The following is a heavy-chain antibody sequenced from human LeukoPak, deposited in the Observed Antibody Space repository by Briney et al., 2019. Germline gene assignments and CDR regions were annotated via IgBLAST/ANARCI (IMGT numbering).Heavy chain of an antibody. CDR3: ARDEDLSRDGYNQAFDY. J-gene: IGHJ4*02. CDR1: GFTFSSYA. V-gene: IGHV3-30-3*01. Sequence: PGRSLRLSCAASGFTFSSYAMHWVRQAPGKGLEWVAVISYDGSNKYYADSVKGRFTISRDNSKNTLYLQMNSLRAEDTAVYYCARDEDLSRDGYNQAFDYWGQGTLVTVSS. D-gene: IGHD5-24*01. CDR2: ISYDGSNK.